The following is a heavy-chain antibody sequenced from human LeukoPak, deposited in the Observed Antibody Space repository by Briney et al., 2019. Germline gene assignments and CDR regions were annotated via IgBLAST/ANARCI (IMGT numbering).Heavy chain of an antibody. Sequence: SETLSLTCAVHGGSFSGYYCSWIRQPPGKGLEWVGEINHSGSTNYNPSLKSRVTISVVTSQNQFSLKLSSVTAADTAVYYCARGRYYCSSTSCYGPYFDYWGQGTLVTVSS. D-gene: IGHD2-2*01. CDR1: GGSFSGYY. CDR2: INHSGST. J-gene: IGHJ4*02. CDR3: ARGRYYCSSTSCYGPYFDY. V-gene: IGHV4-34*01.